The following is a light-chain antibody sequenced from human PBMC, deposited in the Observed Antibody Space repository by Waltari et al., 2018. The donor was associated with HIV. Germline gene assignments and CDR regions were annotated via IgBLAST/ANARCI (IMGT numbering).Light chain of an antibody. J-gene: IGLJ1*01. CDR2: DNN. V-gene: IGLV1-44*01. Sequence: QSVLTQPPSASATPGQRVTISCSGSTSNIGSHTVHWYQQLPGAAPKLLIFDNNQRPSGVPERFSGSRSGTSATLAISGLQSGDEADYYCSTWDDSLSANVFASG. CDR3: STWDDSLSANV. CDR1: TSNIGSHT.